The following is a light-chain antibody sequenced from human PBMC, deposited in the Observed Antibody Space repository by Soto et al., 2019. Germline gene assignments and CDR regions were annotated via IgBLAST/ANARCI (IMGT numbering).Light chain of an antibody. V-gene: IGLV2-8*01. J-gene: IGLJ2*01. CDR3: SSYAGSNNFVV. Sequence: QSALTQPPSASVSPGQSVTISCTGTSSDVGGYNYVSWYQQHPGKAPKLMIYEVSKRPSGVPDRFSGSKSGNTASLTVSGLQAEDDADYYCSSYAGSNNFVVFGGGTKLTVL. CDR1: SSDVGGYNY. CDR2: EVS.